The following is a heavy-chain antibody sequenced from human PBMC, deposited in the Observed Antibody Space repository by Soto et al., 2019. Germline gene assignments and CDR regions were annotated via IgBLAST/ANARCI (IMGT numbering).Heavy chain of an antibody. D-gene: IGHD3-10*01. J-gene: IGHJ4*02. Sequence: SVKVSCKASGYTFTSYGISGVRQAPGQGLKWMGWISAYNGNTNYAQKLQGRVTMTTDTSTSTAYMELRSLRSDDTAVYYCARSPTRYYYGSGSYYHFDYWGQGTLVTSPQ. CDR3: ARSPTRYYYGSGSYYHFDY. CDR2: ISAYNGNT. CDR1: GYTFTSYG. V-gene: IGHV1-18*01.